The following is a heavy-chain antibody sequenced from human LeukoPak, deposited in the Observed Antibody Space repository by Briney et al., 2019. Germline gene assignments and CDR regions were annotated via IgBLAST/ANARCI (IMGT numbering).Heavy chain of an antibody. D-gene: IGHD3-22*01. CDR3: ARGGLYYYDSSGYPDY. J-gene: IGHJ4*02. Sequence: GRSLRLSCAASGLTFSSYWMHWVRQAPGKGLVWVSRINSDGSSTSYADSVKGRFTISRDNAKNTLYLQMNSLRAEDTAVYYCARGGLYYYDSSGYPDYWGQGTLVTVSS. CDR1: GLTFSSYW. V-gene: IGHV3-74*01. CDR2: INSDGSST.